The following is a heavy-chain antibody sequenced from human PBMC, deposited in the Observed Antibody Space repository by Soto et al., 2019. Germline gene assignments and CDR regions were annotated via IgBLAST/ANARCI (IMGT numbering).Heavy chain of an antibody. CDR3: ARHLTYCSAGSCYSDFPYYGMDV. Sequence: SETLSLTCAVSGGSISTSNWWSWVRQPPGKGLEWIGEVYHSGSTNYNPSFKSRVAMSVDKSKNQFSLKLNSVTAADTAVYYCARHLTYCSAGSCYSDFPYYGMDVWGQGTMVTVSS. V-gene: IGHV4-4*02. J-gene: IGHJ6*02. CDR1: GGSISTSNW. D-gene: IGHD2-15*01. CDR2: VYHSGST.